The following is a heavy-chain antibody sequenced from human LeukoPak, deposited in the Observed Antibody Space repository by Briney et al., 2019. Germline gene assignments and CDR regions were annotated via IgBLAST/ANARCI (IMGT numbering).Heavy chain of an antibody. CDR1: GFTFSSYE. CDR3: ASGRIQLWPPPFDY. J-gene: IGHJ4*02. Sequence: GGSLRLSCAASGFTFSSYEMNWVRQAPGKGLEWVSYISSSGSTIYYADSVKGRFTISRDNAKNSLYLQMNGLRAEDTAVYYCASGRIQLWPPPFDYWGQGTLVTVSS. D-gene: IGHD5-18*01. CDR2: ISSSGSTI. V-gene: IGHV3-48*03.